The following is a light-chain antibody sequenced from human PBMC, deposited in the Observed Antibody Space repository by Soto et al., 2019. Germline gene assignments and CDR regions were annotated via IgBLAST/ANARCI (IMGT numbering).Light chain of an antibody. CDR2: RNN. CDR3: AAWDDSLSVLYV. Sequence: QCVLTQPPSASGTPGQRVTISCSGSSSNIGSNYVYWYQQLPGTAPKLLIYRNNQRPSGVPDRFSGSKSGTSASLAISGLRSEDEADYYCAAWDDSLSVLYVFGTGTKVTVL. V-gene: IGLV1-47*01. CDR1: SSNIGSNY. J-gene: IGLJ1*01.